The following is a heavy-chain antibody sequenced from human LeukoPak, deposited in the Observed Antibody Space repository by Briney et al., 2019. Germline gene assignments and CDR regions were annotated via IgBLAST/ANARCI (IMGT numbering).Heavy chain of an antibody. CDR2: IYYSGST. D-gene: IGHD6-19*01. J-gene: IGHJ3*02. V-gene: IGHV4-59*01. Sequence: SETLSLTCTVSGGSISSYHWSWIRQPPGKGLEWIGYIYYSGSTNYNPSLKSRVTISVDTSKNQFSLKLSSVTAADTAVYYCAREGSSGWYDRGAFDIWGQGTMVTVSS. CDR3: AREGSSGWYDRGAFDI. CDR1: GGSISSYH.